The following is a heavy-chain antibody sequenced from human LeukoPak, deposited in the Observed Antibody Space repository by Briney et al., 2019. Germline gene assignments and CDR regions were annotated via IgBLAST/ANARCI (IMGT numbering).Heavy chain of an antibody. CDR2: ISSSSSYR. D-gene: IGHD1-26*01. J-gene: IGHJ4*02. CDR3: ARESGTYYAVDN. CDR1: GFTFSGFG. Sequence: GGSLRLSGAASGFTFSGFGMNWVRQAPGKGLEWVSYISSSSSYRYYADSVKGRFTISRDNAKNSLFLQMNSLRIEDTALYYCARESGTYYAVDNWGQGTLVTVSS. V-gene: IGHV3-21*01.